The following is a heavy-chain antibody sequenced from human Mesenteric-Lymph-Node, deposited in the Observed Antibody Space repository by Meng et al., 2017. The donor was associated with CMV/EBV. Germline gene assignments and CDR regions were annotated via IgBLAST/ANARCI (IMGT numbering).Heavy chain of an antibody. V-gene: IGHV4-34*01. CDR1: GGSIIGSL. J-gene: IGHJ4*02. Sequence: LSCGGSGGSIIGSLWSWIRQPPGKGLEWIGEISHAGTTNYTPSLKSRVSLSLDMSKNQFSLNLSSVTAADTAVYYCARVSSVSSSSLWGQGTLVTVSS. CDR3: ARVSSVSSSSL. D-gene: IGHD6-6*01. CDR2: ISHAGTT.